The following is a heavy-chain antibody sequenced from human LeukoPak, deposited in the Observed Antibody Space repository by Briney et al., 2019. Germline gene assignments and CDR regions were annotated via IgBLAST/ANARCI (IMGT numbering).Heavy chain of an antibody. CDR3: VARPGIEVAGFDF. CDR2: ISAYNGNT. CDR1: GYTFTSFG. D-gene: IGHD6-19*01. J-gene: IGHJ4*02. Sequence: GASVKVSCKASGYTFTSFGITWVRQAPGQGLEWVGWISAYNGNTNYAQKLQGRVTMTTDTSTNTAYMQLRSLRSDDTAVYYCVARPGIEVAGFDFWGQGTLVTVSS. V-gene: IGHV1-18*01.